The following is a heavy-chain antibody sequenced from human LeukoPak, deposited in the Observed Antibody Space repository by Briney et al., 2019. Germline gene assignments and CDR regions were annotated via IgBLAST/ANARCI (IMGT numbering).Heavy chain of an antibody. CDR1: GYSFTSYW. CDR3: ARLVSPIYSPYYYDSSGYYDAFDI. CDR2: IYPGDSDT. J-gene: IGHJ3*02. D-gene: IGHD3-22*01. V-gene: IGHV5-51*01. Sequence: NHGESLKISCKGSGYSFTSYWIGWVRQMPGKGLEWMGIIYPGDSDTRYSPSFQGQVTISADKSISTAYLQWSSLTASDTAMYYCARLVSPIYSPYYYDSSGYYDAFDIWGQGTMVTVSS.